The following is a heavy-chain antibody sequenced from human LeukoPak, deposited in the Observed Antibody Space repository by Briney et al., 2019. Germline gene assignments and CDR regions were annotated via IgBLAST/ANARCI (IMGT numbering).Heavy chain of an antibody. V-gene: IGHV3-48*03. J-gene: IGHJ6*02. D-gene: IGHD3-10*01. CDR1: GFTFSSYE. Sequence: GGSLRLSCAASGFTFSSYEMNWVRQAPGKGLEWVSYISSSGSTIYYADSVKGRFTISRDNAKNSLYLQMNSLRAEDTAVYYCARDLEGNYYYGMDVWGQGTTVTVSS. CDR2: ISSSGSTI. CDR3: ARDLEGNYYYGMDV.